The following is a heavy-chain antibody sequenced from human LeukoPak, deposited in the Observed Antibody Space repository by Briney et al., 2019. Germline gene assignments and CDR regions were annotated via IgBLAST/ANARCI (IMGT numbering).Heavy chain of an antibody. D-gene: IGHD3-16*01. CDR2: INHSGST. Sequence: SETLSLTCAVCGGSFSGYYWSWIRQPPGKGLEWIGEINHSGSTNYNPSLKSRVTISVDTSKNQLSLKLSSVTAADTAVYYCGRDKKKGGGSSWENYYYYGMDVWGKGTTVTVSS. J-gene: IGHJ6*04. CDR3: GRDKKKGGGSSWENYYYYGMDV. V-gene: IGHV4-34*01. CDR1: GGSFSGYY.